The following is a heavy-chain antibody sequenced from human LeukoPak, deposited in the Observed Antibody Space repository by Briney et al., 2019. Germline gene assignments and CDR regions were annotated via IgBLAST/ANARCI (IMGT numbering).Heavy chain of an antibody. CDR1: GGSISSSSYY. CDR2: IYYSGST. Sequence: PSETLSLTCTVSGGSISSSSYYWGWIRQPPGKGLEWIGSIYYSGSTYYNPSLKSRVTISVDTSKNQFSLKLSSVTAADTAVYYCARRGSSLGYWGQGTLVTVSS. CDR3: ARRGSSLGY. D-gene: IGHD1-26*01. V-gene: IGHV4-39*07. J-gene: IGHJ4*02.